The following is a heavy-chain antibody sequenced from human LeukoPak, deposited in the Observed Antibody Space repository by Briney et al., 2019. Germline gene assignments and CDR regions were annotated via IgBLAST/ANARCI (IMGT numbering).Heavy chain of an antibody. J-gene: IGHJ4*02. CDR1: GFTFSSYE. V-gene: IGHV3-48*03. Sequence: GGSLRLSCAASGFTFSSYEMNWVRQAPGKGLEWVSYISSSGSTIYYADSVKGRFTISRDNSKNTLYLQMNSLRAEDTAVYYCAKDVRSGWYGGHFDYWGQGTLVTVSS. CDR2: ISSSGSTI. D-gene: IGHD6-19*01. CDR3: AKDVRSGWYGGHFDY.